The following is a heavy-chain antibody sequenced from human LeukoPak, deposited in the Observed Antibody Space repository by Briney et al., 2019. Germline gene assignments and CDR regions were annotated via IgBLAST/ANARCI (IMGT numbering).Heavy chain of an antibody. J-gene: IGHJ4*02. V-gene: IGHV4-59*01. CDR1: GGSISSYY. Sequence: SEILSLTCTVSGGSISSYYWSWIRQPPGKGLEWIGYIYYSGSTNYNPSLKSRVTISVDTSKNQFSLKLSSVTAADTAVYYCARETGDGGTYFDYWGQGTLVTVSS. CDR3: ARETGDGGTYFDY. D-gene: IGHD7-27*01. CDR2: IYYSGST.